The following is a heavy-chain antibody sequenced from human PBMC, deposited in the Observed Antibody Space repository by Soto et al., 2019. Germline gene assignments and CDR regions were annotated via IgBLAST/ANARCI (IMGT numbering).Heavy chain of an antibody. D-gene: IGHD6-13*01. V-gene: IGHV3-30-3*01. CDR2: ISNDGANS. Sequence: QVQLVEWGGGVVQPGRSLRLSCGTSGFTFSSYAMHWVRQAPGKGLEWVAVISNDGANSYYADSMKGRCTISRDNSGKTLPLQVDSLATEDTAVYYCVRDYGTRWYTPFGYWGQGTLVTVSS. J-gene: IGHJ4*02. CDR1: GFTFSSYA. CDR3: VRDYGTRWYTPFGY.